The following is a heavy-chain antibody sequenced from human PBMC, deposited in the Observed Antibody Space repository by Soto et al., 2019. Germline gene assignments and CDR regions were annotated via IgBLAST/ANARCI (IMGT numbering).Heavy chain of an antibody. CDR1: GGSISSYY. Sequence: SETLSLTCTVSGGSISSYYWSWIRQPPGKGLEWIGYIYYSGSTNYNPSLKSRATIPVDTSKNQFSLKLSSVTAADTAVYYCATDITGTSWFDPWGRGTLVTVSS. CDR2: IYYSGST. CDR3: ATDITGTSWFDP. D-gene: IGHD1-7*01. J-gene: IGHJ5*02. V-gene: IGHV4-59*01.